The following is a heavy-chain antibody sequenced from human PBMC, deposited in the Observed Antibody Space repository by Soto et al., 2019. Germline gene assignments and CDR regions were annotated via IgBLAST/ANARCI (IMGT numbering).Heavy chain of an antibody. Sequence: QVQLVESGGDLVMPGGSPRLSCAASGFTFSDYYIHWIRRAPGKGLEWISYISGNGEVIQYAASARGRFTISRDNAENSVYLEMESLRDEDTALYYCARDVDADFRTDFDYWGRGTLVTVSS. D-gene: IGHD4-17*01. CDR3: ARDVDADFRTDFDY. J-gene: IGHJ4*02. CDR2: ISGNGEVI. V-gene: IGHV3-11*01. CDR1: GFTFSDYY.